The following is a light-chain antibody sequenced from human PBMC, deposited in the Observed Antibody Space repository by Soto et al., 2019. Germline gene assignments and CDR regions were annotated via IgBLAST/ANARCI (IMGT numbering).Light chain of an antibody. J-gene: IGKJ1*01. CDR2: RAS. V-gene: IGKV3-20*01. CDR1: QSASSN. Sequence: EKDWTLKQGTLSVSPRGRDRLSRRASQSASSNLAWYQQKPGQAPRLLIFRASTRATGIPARFSGSGSGTDFTLTISRLEPEDFAVYYCQQYDSSPKTFGQGTKVDIK. CDR3: QQYDSSPKT.